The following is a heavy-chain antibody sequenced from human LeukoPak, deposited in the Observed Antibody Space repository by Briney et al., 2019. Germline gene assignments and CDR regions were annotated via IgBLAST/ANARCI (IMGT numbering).Heavy chain of an antibody. J-gene: IGHJ4*02. V-gene: IGHV4-30-2*01. CDR1: GGSISSGGYS. Sequence: KPSETLSLTCAVSGGSISSGGYSWSWIRQPPGKGLEWIGYIYHSGSTYYNPSLKSRVTISVDRSKNQFSLKLSSVTAADTAVYYCARAHDSSGYQPYFDYWGQGTLVTVSS. CDR3: ARAHDSSGYQPYFDY. CDR2: IYHSGST. D-gene: IGHD3-22*01.